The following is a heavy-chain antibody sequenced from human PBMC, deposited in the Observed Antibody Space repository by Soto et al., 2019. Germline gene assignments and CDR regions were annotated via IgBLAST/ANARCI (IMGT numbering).Heavy chain of an antibody. J-gene: IGHJ6*02. Sequence: ASVKVSCKASGYTFTGYYVHWVRQAPGQGLEWMGWINPNSGDTYLAQRFQGRVTMSRDTSIGTAYMELRGLTSDDTAEYYCAKGGAIVAAGTRVYLYNAMDVWGQGTTVTVSS. CDR3: AKGGAIVAAGTRVYLYNAMDV. CDR1: GYTFTGYY. CDR2: INPNSGDT. D-gene: IGHD1-26*01. V-gene: IGHV1-2*02.